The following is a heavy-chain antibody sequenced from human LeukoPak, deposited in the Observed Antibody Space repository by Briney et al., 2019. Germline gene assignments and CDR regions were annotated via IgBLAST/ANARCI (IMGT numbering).Heavy chain of an antibody. CDR3: AKDYGYNSYYYYYYYMDV. D-gene: IGHD5-24*01. CDR2: IKQDGSEK. Sequence: GGSLRLSCAASGFTFSSYWMSWVRQAPGKGLEWVANIKQDGSEKYYADSVKGRFTISRDNSKNTLYLQMNSLRAEDTAVYYCAKDYGYNSYYYYYYYMDVWGKGTTVTVSS. V-gene: IGHV3-7*01. CDR1: GFTFSSYW. J-gene: IGHJ6*03.